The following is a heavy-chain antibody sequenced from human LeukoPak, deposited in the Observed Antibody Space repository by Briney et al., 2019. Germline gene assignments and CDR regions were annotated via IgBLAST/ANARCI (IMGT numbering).Heavy chain of an antibody. V-gene: IGHV4-39*01. Sequence: PSETLSLTCTVSGGSISSIVYYWGWIRQPPGKGLEWIGSMYYSGTTYYNPSLQTRVTISVDASKNQFSLKLSSVTAADTAVYYCARGGDKMRPGILRRRNRGPIDYWGQGTLVTVSS. CDR3: ARGGDKMRPGILRRRNRGPIDY. J-gene: IGHJ4*02. CDR2: MYYSGTT. D-gene: IGHD1-14*01. CDR1: GGSISSIVYY.